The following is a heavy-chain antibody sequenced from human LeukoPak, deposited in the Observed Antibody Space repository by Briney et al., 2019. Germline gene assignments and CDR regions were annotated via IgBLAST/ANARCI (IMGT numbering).Heavy chain of an antibody. D-gene: IGHD1-26*01. Sequence: PSETLSLTCTVSGGSISSSSYYWGWIRQPPGKGLEWIGSIYYSGSTYYNPSLKSRVTISVDTSKNQFSLKLSSVTAADTAVYYCARRSGSYGPHNYRFDYWGQGTLVTVSS. CDR1: GGSISSSSYY. CDR2: IYYSGST. J-gene: IGHJ4*02. CDR3: ARRSGSYGPHNYRFDY. V-gene: IGHV4-39*07.